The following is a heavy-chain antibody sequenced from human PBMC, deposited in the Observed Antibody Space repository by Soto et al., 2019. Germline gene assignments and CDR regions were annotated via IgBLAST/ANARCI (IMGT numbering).Heavy chain of an antibody. J-gene: IGHJ4*02. CDR2: IDYSGNT. V-gene: IGHV4-59*11. CDR1: GDFISNHY. CDR3: ARVARVGYGEFLE. D-gene: IGHD6-13*01. Sequence: PSETLSLTCTVSGDFISNHYWNWIRQPPGGGLEWIAYIDYSGNTNYNPSLKSRVTISLDTSKNQLSLKLNSVTAADTAVYYCARVARVGYGEFLEWGQGILVPVSS.